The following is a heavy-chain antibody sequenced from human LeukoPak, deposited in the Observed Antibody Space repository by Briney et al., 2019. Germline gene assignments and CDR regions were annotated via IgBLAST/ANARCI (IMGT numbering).Heavy chain of an antibody. CDR1: GGTFSSYA. V-gene: IGHV1-69*01. J-gene: IGHJ4*02. CDR2: IIPIFGTA. Sequence: GSSVKVSCKASGGTFSSYAISWVRQAPGQGLEWMGGIIPIFGTANYAQKFQGRVTITADESTSTAYMEPSSLRSEDTAVYYCARVRCSGGSCYHDYWGQGTLVTVSS. D-gene: IGHD2-15*01. CDR3: ARVRCSGGSCYHDY.